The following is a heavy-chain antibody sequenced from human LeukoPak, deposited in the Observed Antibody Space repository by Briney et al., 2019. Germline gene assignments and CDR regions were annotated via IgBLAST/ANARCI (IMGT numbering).Heavy chain of an antibody. Sequence: GGSLRLSCAASGFTFSSNVMSWVRRAPGKGLEWVSSITGSGGSIYYADSVKGRFTSSRDNSKNTLYLQMSSLRAEDTAVYYCARAAHRGFSFDYWGQGTLVTVSS. CDR1: GFTFSSNV. V-gene: IGHV3-23*01. D-gene: IGHD3-10*01. J-gene: IGHJ4*02. CDR3: ARAAHRGFSFDY. CDR2: ITGSGGSI.